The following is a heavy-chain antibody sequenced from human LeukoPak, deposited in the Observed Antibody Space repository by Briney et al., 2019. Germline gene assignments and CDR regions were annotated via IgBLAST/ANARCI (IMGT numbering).Heavy chain of an antibody. V-gene: IGHV3-48*01. CDR2: ISSSSSTI. CDR3: AREGGGYNNRGFDY. J-gene: IGHJ4*02. Sequence: QPGGSLRLSCAASGFTFSRYSLNWVRQAPGKGLEWVSYISSSSSTIYYADSVKGRFTISRDNAKNSLYLQMNSLRAEDTAVYYCAREGGGYNNRGFDYWGQGTLVTVSS. CDR1: GFTFSRYS. D-gene: IGHD5-24*01.